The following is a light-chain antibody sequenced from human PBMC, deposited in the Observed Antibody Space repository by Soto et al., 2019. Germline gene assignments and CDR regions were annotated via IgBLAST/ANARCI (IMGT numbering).Light chain of an antibody. CDR2: GTS. CDR3: QHYNDYSWT. V-gene: IGKV1-5*03. J-gene: IGKJ1*01. Sequence: DIHMTQSPSTLSESLGDRVTITCRASQSISIWLAWYQQKPGRAPNLLIYGTSSLESGVPSRFSGSGSGTEFTLTISSLQPDDFATYYCQHYNDYSWTFGQGTKVEIK. CDR1: QSISIW.